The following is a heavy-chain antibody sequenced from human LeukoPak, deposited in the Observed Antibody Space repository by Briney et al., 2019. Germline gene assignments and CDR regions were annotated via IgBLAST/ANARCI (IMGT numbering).Heavy chain of an antibody. CDR2: ISGSGGST. Sequence: GGSLRLSCAASGFTFNSYAMSWVRQAPGKGLEWVSAISGSGGSTYYADSVKGRFTISRDNSKNTLYLQMNSLRAEDTAVYYCAKSRSTVLRFLEWANFDYWGQGTLVTVSS. CDR1: GFTFNSYA. D-gene: IGHD3-3*01. V-gene: IGHV3-23*01. CDR3: AKSRSTVLRFLEWANFDY. J-gene: IGHJ4*02.